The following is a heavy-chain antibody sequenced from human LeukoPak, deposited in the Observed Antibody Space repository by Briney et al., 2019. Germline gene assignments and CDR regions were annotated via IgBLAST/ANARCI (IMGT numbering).Heavy chain of an antibody. Sequence: PGGSLRLSCAAFGFIVSSNYMSWVRQAPGKGLEWVSVIYSGGSTYYADSVKGRFTISRDNSKNTLYLQMNSLRAEDTAAYYCAREYRGEYYFAYWGQGTLVTVSS. CDR3: AREYRGEYYFAY. CDR2: IYSGGST. J-gene: IGHJ4*02. CDR1: GFIVSSNY. D-gene: IGHD3-10*01. V-gene: IGHV3-66*01.